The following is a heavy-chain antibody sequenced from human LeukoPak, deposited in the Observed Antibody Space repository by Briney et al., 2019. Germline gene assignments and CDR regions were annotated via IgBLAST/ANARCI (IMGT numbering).Heavy chain of an antibody. CDR2: IYYSGST. CDR3: AAPQGSGYYLYYFDY. D-gene: IGHD3-3*01. J-gene: IGHJ4*02. CDR1: GGSISSSSYY. V-gene: IGHV4-39*01. Sequence: SETLSLTCTVSGGSISSSSYYWGWIRQPPGEGLEWIGSIYYSGSTYYNPSLKSRVTISVDTSKNQFSLKLSSVTAADTAVYYCAAPQGSGYYLYYFDYWGQGTLVTVSS.